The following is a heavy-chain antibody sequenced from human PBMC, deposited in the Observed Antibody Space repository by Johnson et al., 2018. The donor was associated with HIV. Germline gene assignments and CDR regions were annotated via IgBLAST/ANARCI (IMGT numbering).Heavy chain of an antibody. V-gene: IGHV3-15*01. Sequence: EQLVESGGGVVQPGRSLRLSCAASGFTFSNAWMSWVRQAPGKGLEWVGRIKSKTDGGTTDYGAPVKGRFTISRDDSKNRLHLQMNSLKTEDTAVYYCTIGLTIFGVVILDAFDIWGQGTMVTVSS. J-gene: IGHJ3*02. CDR2: IKSKTDGGTT. CDR1: GFTFSNAW. CDR3: TIGLTIFGVVILDAFDI. D-gene: IGHD3-3*01.